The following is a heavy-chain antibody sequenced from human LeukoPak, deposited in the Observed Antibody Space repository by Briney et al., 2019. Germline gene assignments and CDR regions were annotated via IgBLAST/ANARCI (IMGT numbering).Heavy chain of an antibody. D-gene: IGHD2/OR15-2a*01. J-gene: IGHJ4*02. CDR3: ARRTVFLYY. V-gene: IGHV4-39*01. CDR1: GGSVTYTNYY. Sequence: KPSETLSLTCTVSGGSVTYTNYYWGWIRQPPGKGLQWIGVIYYNGKTYYNPSLKSRVTVAVDTSKNQFSLKVSSVTAADTAVYYCARRTVFLYYWGQGTLVTVSS. CDR2: IYYNGKT.